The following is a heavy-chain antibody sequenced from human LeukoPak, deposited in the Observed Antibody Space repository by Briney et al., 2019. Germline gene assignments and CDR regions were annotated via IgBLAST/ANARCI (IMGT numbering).Heavy chain of an antibody. CDR1: GYTFTSCD. J-gene: IGHJ5*02. Sequence: ASVKVSCKASGYTFTSCDINWVRQATGQGLEWMGWMNPNSGNTGYAQKFQGRVTITRNTSISTAYMELSSLRSEDTAVYYCAREGPHYCSGGSCYSGGIDPWGQGTLVTVSS. CDR3: AREGPHYCSGGSCYSGGIDP. V-gene: IGHV1-8*01. D-gene: IGHD2-15*01. CDR2: MNPNSGNT.